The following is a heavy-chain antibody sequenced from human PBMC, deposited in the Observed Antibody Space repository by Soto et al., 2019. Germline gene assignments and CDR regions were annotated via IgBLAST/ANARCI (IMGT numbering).Heavy chain of an antibody. CDR2: ILVGGST. Sequence: GGSLRLSCAASGFICSSYDMSWVRQAPGKGLEWVSTILVGGSTHYEDSVKGRFTISRDRSKNTLYLQMNSLTAGDTAMYYCAKETATGGGDFDICGQGTMVTVSS. CDR3: AKETATGGGDFDI. J-gene: IGHJ3*02. CDR1: GFICSSYD. V-gene: IGHV3-23*01. D-gene: IGHD2-8*02.